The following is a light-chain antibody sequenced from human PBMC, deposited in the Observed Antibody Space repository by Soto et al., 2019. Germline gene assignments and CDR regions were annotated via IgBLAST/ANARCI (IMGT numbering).Light chain of an antibody. J-gene: IGLJ1*01. CDR3: QVWDNSSDPLYV. V-gene: IGLV3-21*04. CDR2: YDS. CDR1: NIGSKS. Sequence: SYELTQPPSVSVAPGKTARIPCGGNNIGSKSVHWYQQKPGQAPVLVIYYDSDRPSGIPERFSGSNSGNTATLTISRVEAGDEADYYCQVWDNSSDPLYVFGTGTKLDRP.